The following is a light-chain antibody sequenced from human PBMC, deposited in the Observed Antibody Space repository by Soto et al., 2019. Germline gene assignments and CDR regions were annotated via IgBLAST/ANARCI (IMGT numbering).Light chain of an antibody. CDR3: QQNNNWPLT. CDR2: GAS. Sequence: EIVMTQSPATLSVSPGERATLSCRASQSVASNLAWYQQKPGQAPRLLIYGASTRATGIPARFSGSGSGTEFTLTIRRLQSEDFEVYYCQQNNNWPLTFGGGTKVEIK. CDR1: QSVASN. V-gene: IGKV3-15*01. J-gene: IGKJ4*01.